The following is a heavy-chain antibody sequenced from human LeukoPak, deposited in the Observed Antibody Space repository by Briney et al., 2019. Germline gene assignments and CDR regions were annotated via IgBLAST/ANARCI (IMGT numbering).Heavy chain of an antibody. V-gene: IGHV4-59*01. CDR3: TKGEGDD. Sequence: SETLSLTCTVSGGSISSYYWSWIRQPPGKGLEWIGYIYNSGSTNYNPSLTSRVTISVDTSKDQFSLKLSSVTAADTAVYYCTKGEGDDWGQGTLVTVSS. J-gene: IGHJ4*02. CDR1: GGSISSYY. CDR2: IYNSGST. D-gene: IGHD2-21*01.